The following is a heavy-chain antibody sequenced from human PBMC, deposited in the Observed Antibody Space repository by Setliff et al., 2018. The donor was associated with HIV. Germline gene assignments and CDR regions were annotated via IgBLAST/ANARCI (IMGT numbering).Heavy chain of an antibody. CDR2: IDTTGGT. CDR3: VSVGPWYYGRSGYLASWDY. Sequence: ASVKVSCKASRYTFSSYYLHWMRQAPGQGLEWMAMIDTTGGTFYAQTFQGRITMTRDTSTSAIYMELSSLSSEDTAVYYCVSVGPWYYGRSGYLASWDYWGQGTQVTVSS. D-gene: IGHD3-22*01. CDR1: RYTFSSYY. V-gene: IGHV1-46*01. J-gene: IGHJ4*02.